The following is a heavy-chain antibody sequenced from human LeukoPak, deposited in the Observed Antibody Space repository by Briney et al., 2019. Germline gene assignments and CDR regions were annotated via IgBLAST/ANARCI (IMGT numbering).Heavy chain of an antibody. D-gene: IGHD3-10*01. Sequence: GASLRLSCAVSGFSFSDHNMNWVRQAPGKGLEWVASISSRRNYIYYADSLKGRVTVSRDNARNSLFLQMTSLRAEDTAVYYCARDYLGFGESGFDYWGQGTQVIVSS. CDR3: ARDYLGFGESGFDY. CDR1: GFSFSDHN. J-gene: IGHJ4*02. CDR2: ISSRRNYI. V-gene: IGHV3-21*01.